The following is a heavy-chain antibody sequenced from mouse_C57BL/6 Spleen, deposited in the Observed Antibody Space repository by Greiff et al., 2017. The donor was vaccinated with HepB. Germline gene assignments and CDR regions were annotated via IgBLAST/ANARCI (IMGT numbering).Heavy chain of an antibody. J-gene: IGHJ4*01. CDR2: INPNNGGT. D-gene: IGHD1-1*01. Sequence: EVQLQQSGPELVKPGASVKMSCKASGYTFTDYNMHWVKQSHGKSLEWIGYINPNNGGTSYNQKFKGKATLTVNKSSSTAYMELRSLTSEDSAVYYCARGALYGRYAMDYWGQGTSVTVSS. CDR1: GYTFTDYN. V-gene: IGHV1-22*01. CDR3: ARGALYGRYAMDY.